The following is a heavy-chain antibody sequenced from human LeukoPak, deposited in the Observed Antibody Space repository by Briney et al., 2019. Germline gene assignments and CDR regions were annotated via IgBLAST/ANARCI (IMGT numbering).Heavy chain of an antibody. V-gene: IGHV3-7*03. CDR3: ARHYDILTGTFPYY. Sequence: GGSLRLSCAASGFTFSNYWMSWVRQAPGKGLEWVANIKQDGNEKYYVGSVRGRFIVSRDNAENSLYLQMNSLRAEDTAVYYCARHYDILTGTFPYYWGQGTLVTVSS. CDR1: GFTFSNYW. J-gene: IGHJ4*02. D-gene: IGHD3-9*01. CDR2: IKQDGNEK.